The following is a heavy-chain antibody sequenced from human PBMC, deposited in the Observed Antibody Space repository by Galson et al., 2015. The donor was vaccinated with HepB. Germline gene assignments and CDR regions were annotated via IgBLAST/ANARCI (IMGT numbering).Heavy chain of an antibody. V-gene: IGHV1-46*01. CDR3: AREGPPGTVDY. D-gene: IGHD3-10*01. J-gene: IGHJ4*02. Sequence: SVKVSCKASGSTFTSYYMHWVRQAPGQGLEWMGIINPSGGSTSYAQKFQGRVTMTRDTSTSTVYMELSSLRSEDTVVYYCAREGPPGTVDYWGQGTLVTVSS. CDR2: INPSGGST. CDR1: GSTFTSYY.